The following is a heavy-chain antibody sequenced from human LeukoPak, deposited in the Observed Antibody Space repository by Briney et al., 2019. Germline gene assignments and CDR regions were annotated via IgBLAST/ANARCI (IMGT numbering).Heavy chain of an antibody. CDR2: ISGSGGST. J-gene: IGHJ4*02. V-gene: IGHV3-23*01. CDR1: GFTFSSYA. CDR3: AKVWATYYYDSSGYYPDD. D-gene: IGHD3-22*01. Sequence: GGSLRLSCAASGFTFSSYAMSWVRQAPGKGLEWVSAISGSGGSTYYADSVKGRFTISRDNSKNTLYLQMNSLRAEDTAVYYCAKVWATYYYDSSGYYPDDWGQGTLVTV.